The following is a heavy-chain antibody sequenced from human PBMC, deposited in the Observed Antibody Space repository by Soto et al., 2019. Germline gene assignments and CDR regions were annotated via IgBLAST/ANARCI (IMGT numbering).Heavy chain of an antibody. CDR1: GYTFTYRY. V-gene: IGHV1-45*02. CDR3: ATSPDYNVNTFDI. J-gene: IGHJ3*02. CDR2: ITPLNGNT. Sequence: GASVKVCCKASGYTFTYRYLHWVRQAPGQALEWMGWITPLNGNTNYVQKFQDRVTISSDRSMSTAYMELSSLRSEDTAMYYCATSPDYNVNTFDIWGQGTMVTVSS. D-gene: IGHD4-4*01.